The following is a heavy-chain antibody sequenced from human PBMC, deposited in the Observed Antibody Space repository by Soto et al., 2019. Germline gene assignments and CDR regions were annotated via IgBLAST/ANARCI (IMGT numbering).Heavy chain of an antibody. Sequence: EVQLVESGGGLIQPGGSLRLSCAVSGFTVSNNYMSWVRQAPGKGLEGVSVIYSGGYTAYGDSVKGRFTISRDNSMNSLFLQMMGRRAYDTAVYFLATQPGGGGYWGQGTLVTVSS. V-gene: IGHV3-53*01. CDR2: IYSGGYT. D-gene: IGHD2-2*01. CDR3: ATQPGGGGY. J-gene: IGHJ4*02. CDR1: GFTVSNNY.